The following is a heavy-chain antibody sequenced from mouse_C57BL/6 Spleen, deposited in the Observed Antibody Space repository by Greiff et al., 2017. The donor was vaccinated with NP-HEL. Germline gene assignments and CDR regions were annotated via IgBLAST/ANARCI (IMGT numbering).Heavy chain of an antibody. D-gene: IGHD4-1*01. V-gene: IGHV1-72*01. CDR2: LDPNSGGT. CDR1: GYTFTSYW. CDR3: AKLGQGDY. J-gene: IGHJ2*01. Sequence: QVHVKQPGAELVKPGASVKLSCKASGYTFTSYWMHWVKQRPGRGLEWIGRLDPNSGGTKYNEKFKSKATLTVYKPSSTAYMQLSSLTSEDSSFYYCAKLGQGDYWGQGTTLTVSS.